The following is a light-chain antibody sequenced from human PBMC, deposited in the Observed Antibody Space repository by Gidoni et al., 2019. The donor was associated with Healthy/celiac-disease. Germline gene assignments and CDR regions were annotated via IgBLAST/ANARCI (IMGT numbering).Light chain of an antibody. CDR2: EDN. CDR1: SGSIASNY. J-gene: IGLJ3*02. V-gene: IGLV6-57*02. Sequence: NFMLTQPHSVSESPGKTVTISCTGSSGSIASNYVQWYQQRPGSAPTTVIYEDNQRPSGVHDRFSGSIDSSSNSASLTISGLKTEDEADYSCQSYDSSNWVFGGGTKLTVL. CDR3: QSYDSSNWV.